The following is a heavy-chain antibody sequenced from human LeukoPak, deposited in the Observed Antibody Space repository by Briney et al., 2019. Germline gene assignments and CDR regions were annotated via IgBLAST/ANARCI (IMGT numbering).Heavy chain of an antibody. CDR2: IYYSGST. CDR1: GGSISSSSYY. V-gene: IGHV4-39*01. Sequence: KPSETLSLTCTVSGGSISSSSYYWGWIRQPPGKGLEWTGSIYYSGSTYYNPSLKSRVTISVDTSKNQFSLKLSSVTAAGTAVYYCARRGTVTTERFDYWGQGALVTVSS. CDR3: ARRGTVTTERFDY. D-gene: IGHD4-11*01. J-gene: IGHJ4*02.